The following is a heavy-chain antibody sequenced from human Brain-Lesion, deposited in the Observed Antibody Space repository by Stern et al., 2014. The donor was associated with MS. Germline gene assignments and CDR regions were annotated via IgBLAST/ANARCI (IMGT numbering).Heavy chain of an antibody. J-gene: IGHJ5*02. CDR2: IYYSGNT. V-gene: IGHV4-39*02. Sequence: QLQLQESGPGLVKPSETLSLTCTVAGGSVSSTSYAWAWIRQPPGKGLEWIGTIYYSGNTYYSPSLKSRLTKSLDTPKNHFSLQRRSVTAADTAVYYCAGEEDIRYCSGGSCTGNWFDPWGQGTLVTVSS. CDR1: GGSVSSTSYA. CDR3: AGEEDIRYCSGGSCTGNWFDP. D-gene: IGHD2-15*01.